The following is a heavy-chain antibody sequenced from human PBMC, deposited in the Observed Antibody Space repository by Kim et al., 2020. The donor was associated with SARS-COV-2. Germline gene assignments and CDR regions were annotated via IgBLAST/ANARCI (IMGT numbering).Heavy chain of an antibody. CDR3: ARDGGYEGHDYYGLDV. CDR2: VSASGRNI. V-gene: IGHV3-48*03. J-gene: IGHJ6*02. D-gene: IGHD5-12*01. Sequence: GGSLRLSCAASGVAFSSYQMNWVRQAPGKVLEWVAYVSASGRNIYYSDSLKGLFTIARDNAANSLYLQMSSLRAEDTAVYYCARDGGYEGHDYYGLDVWGQGTTVTVS. CDR1: GVAFSSYQ.